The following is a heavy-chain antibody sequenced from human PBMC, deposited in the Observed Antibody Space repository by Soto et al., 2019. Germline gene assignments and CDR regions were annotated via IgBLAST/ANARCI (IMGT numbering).Heavy chain of an antibody. CDR2: ISGSGGST. Sequence: PGGSLRLSCAASGFTFSSYAMSWVRQAPGKGLEWVSAISGSGGSTYYADSVKGRFTISRDNAKNTLYLQMNSLRAEDTAVYYCARDQVRDYYYYGMDVWGRGTTVTVSS. J-gene: IGHJ6*02. CDR3: ARDQVRDYYYYGMDV. CDR1: GFTFSSYA. V-gene: IGHV3-23*01.